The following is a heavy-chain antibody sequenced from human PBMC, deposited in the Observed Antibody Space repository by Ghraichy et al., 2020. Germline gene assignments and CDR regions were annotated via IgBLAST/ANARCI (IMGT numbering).Heavy chain of an antibody. CDR3: ARDSSGYWDY. Sequence: SETLSLTCTVSGAPISSGNNYWSWIRQHPGKGLEWIGYIYYSGSTYYNPSLKSRVTISVDTSKNQFSLKLSSVTAADTAVYYCARDSSGYWDYWGQGTLVTVSS. D-gene: IGHD3-22*01. CDR2: IYYSGST. CDR1: GAPISSGNNY. J-gene: IGHJ4*02. V-gene: IGHV4-31*03.